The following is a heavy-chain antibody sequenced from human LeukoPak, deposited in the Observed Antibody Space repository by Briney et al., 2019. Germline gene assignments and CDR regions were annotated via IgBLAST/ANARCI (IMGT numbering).Heavy chain of an antibody. CDR1: GFIFSDYD. CDR3: VRAHVGAGLAFDI. V-gene: IGHV3-13*01. CDR2: ISIGGDT. D-gene: IGHD1-26*01. Sequence: GGSLRLSCAVSGFIFSDYDMHWVRQRAGEGLEWVSAISIGGDTYYPGPVKGRFTISRENAKNSFYLQMNSLRVEDTAVYYCVRAHVGAGLAFDIWGQGTLVTVSS. J-gene: IGHJ3*02.